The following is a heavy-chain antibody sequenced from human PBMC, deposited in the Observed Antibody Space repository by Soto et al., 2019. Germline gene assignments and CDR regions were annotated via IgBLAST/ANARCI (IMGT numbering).Heavy chain of an antibody. CDR1: GYTFTSYA. J-gene: IGHJ6*02. CDR3: ARDSSSEYYYYGMDV. Sequence: ASVKVSCKASGYTFTSYAMHWVRQAPGQRLEWMGWINAGNGNTKYSQKFQGRVTITRDTSASTAYMELSRLRSEDTAVYYCARDSSSEYYYYGMDVWGQVTTLTVSS. CDR2: INAGNGNT. V-gene: IGHV1-3*01. D-gene: IGHD2-15*01.